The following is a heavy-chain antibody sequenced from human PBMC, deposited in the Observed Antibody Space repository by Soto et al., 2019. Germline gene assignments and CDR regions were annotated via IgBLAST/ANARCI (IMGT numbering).Heavy chain of an antibody. CDR2: AHYRGST. V-gene: IGHV4-59*08. D-gene: IGHD3-3*02. CDR3: ASPKIAFYNWFDP. Sequence: SETLSLTCTVSGVSITSHYWSWIRQSPGKGLEWIAYAHYRGSTNYNPSLKSRVTVSIDTSKSQVSLRLSSVTAADTAVYYCASPKIAFYNWFDPWGQRTPVTVSS. J-gene: IGHJ5*02. CDR1: GVSITSHY.